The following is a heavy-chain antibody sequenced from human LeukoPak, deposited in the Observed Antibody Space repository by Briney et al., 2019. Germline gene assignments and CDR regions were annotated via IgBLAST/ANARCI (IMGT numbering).Heavy chain of an antibody. J-gene: IGHJ6*03. D-gene: IGHD6-13*01. Sequence: GGSLRLSCAASGFTFSDYGMHWVRQAPGKGLEWVTFIRYDGSNKYYADSVKGRFTISRDNSKNMLYLQMNSLRAEDTALYYCAKGSHNSWYSDYMDVSGKGTTVTVSS. CDR1: GFTFSDYG. CDR3: AKGSHNSWYSDYMDV. V-gene: IGHV3-30*02. CDR2: IRYDGSNK.